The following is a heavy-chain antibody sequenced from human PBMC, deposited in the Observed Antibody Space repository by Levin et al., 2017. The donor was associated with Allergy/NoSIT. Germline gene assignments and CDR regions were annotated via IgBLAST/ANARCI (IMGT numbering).Heavy chain of an antibody. CDR2: INPNSGGT. CDR3: ARGRVWGSYRSPFDY. CDR1: GYTFTGYY. Sequence: RASVKVSCKASGYTFTGYYMHWVRQAPGQGLEWMGWINPNSGGTNYAQKFQGRVTMTRDTSISTAYMELSRLRSDDTAVYYCARGRVWGSYRSPFDYWGQGTLVTVSS. D-gene: IGHD3-16*02. J-gene: IGHJ4*02. V-gene: IGHV1-2*02.